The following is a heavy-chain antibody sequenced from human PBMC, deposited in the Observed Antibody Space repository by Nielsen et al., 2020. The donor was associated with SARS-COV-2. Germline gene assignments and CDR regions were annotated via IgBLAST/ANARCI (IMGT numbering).Heavy chain of an antibody. V-gene: IGHV3-23*01. J-gene: IGHJ4*02. CDR3: AKENSGQDIVVVPAALFDY. D-gene: IGHD2-2*01. CDR2: ISGSGGST. Sequence: GGSLRLSCAASGLIFSSYAMTWVRQAPGKGLEWVSAISGSGGSTYYADSVKGRFTISRDNSKNTLYLQMNSLRAEDTAVYYCAKENSGQDIVVVPAALFDYWGQGTLVTVSS. CDR1: GLIFSSYA.